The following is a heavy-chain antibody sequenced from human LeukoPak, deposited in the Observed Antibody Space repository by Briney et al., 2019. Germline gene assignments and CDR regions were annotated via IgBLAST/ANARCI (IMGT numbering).Heavy chain of an antibody. CDR1: GFTFSGSA. Sequence: PGGSLRLSCAASGFTFSGSAMHWVRQASGKGLEWVGRIRSKANSYATAYAASVKGRFTISRDDSKNTAYLQMNTLKTEDTAVYYCAREAVPHNWFDPWGQGTLVTVSS. V-gene: IGHV3-73*01. D-gene: IGHD2-2*01. CDR2: IRSKANSYAT. CDR3: AREAVPHNWFDP. J-gene: IGHJ5*02.